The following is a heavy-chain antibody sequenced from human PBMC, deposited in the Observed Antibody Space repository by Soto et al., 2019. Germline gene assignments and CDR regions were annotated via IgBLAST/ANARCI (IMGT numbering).Heavy chain of an antibody. Sequence: QEQLVQSGAEVKKPGSSVKVSCKASGGSFSTSSFSWVRQAPGQGFEWLGGIIPLSDKPTYAQKFQGRVTITADKSANTGYMELRSLSSEDTAVYYCARDPTSISTIVVGTRLDAFDIWGQGTLVIVSS. CDR1: GGSFSTSS. V-gene: IGHV1-69*06. J-gene: IGHJ3*02. CDR2: IIPLSDKP. CDR3: ARDPTSISTIVVGTRLDAFDI. D-gene: IGHD3-22*01.